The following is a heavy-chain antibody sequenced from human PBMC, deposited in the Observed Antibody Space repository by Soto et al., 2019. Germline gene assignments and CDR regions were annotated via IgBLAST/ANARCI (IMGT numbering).Heavy chain of an antibody. CDR3: ARDREVGATSGWFDP. CDR2: INPNSGGT. Sequence: SVKVSCTSSGYTFTGYYMHWVRQAPGQGLEWMGWINPNSGGTNYAQKFQGWVTMTRDTSISTAYMELSRLSSDDTAVYYCARDREVGATSGWFDPWGQGTLVTVSS. V-gene: IGHV1-2*04. J-gene: IGHJ5*02. D-gene: IGHD1-26*01. CDR1: GYTFTGYY.